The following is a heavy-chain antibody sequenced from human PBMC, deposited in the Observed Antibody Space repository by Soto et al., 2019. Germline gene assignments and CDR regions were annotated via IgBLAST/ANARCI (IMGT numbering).Heavy chain of an antibody. D-gene: IGHD6-19*01. CDR1: GGSISSSSYY. Sequence: SATLSLTCTVSGGSISSSSYYWGWIRQPPGKGLEWIGSIYYSGSTYYNPSLKSRVTISVDTSKNQFSLKLSSVTAADTAVYYCARQGRRSSGWEAYCYYCDVMDFWGQGTTDIVSS. J-gene: IGHJ6*02. CDR2: IYYSGST. V-gene: IGHV4-39*01. CDR3: ARQGRRSSGWEAYCYYCDVMDF.